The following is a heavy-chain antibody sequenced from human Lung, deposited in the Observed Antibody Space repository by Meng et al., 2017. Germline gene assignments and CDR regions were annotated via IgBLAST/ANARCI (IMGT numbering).Heavy chain of an antibody. CDR1: GHIFTRYG. CDR3: ARAEEEYCSGGSCPNFDF. CDR2: ISGYNGNT. J-gene: IGHJ4*02. V-gene: IGHV1-18*01. D-gene: IGHD2-15*01. Sequence: VQLVQSGGEVKKHEALAKVSCTAAGHIFTRYGITWVRQAPGPGLGWMGWISGYNGNTNYAQKLQGRVTMTTDTSTSTAYMELRNLRSDDTAVYYCARAEEEYCSGGSCPNFDFWGQGTLVTVSS.